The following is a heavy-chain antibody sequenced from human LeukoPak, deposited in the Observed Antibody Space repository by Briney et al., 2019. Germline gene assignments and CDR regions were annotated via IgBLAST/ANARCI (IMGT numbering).Heavy chain of an antibody. CDR3: ARIVVEGSGSWTPIEHY. CDR1: GYTFTGYY. V-gene: IGHV1-2*02. CDR2: INLNSGGT. Sequence: GASVKVSCKASGYTFTGYYMHWVRQAPGQGLEWMGWINLNSGGTNYTQKFQGRVTMTRDTSISTAYMELSRLRSDDTAVYYCARIVVEGSGSWTPIEHYWGQGTLVTVSS. J-gene: IGHJ4*02. D-gene: IGHD1-26*01.